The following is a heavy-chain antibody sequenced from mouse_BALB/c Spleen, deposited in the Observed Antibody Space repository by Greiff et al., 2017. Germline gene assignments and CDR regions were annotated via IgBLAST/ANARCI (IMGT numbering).Heavy chain of an antibody. D-gene: IGHD1-2*01. Sequence: EVQLQESGGGLVKPGGSLKLSCAASGFTFSSYAMSWVRQTPEKRLEWVATISSGGSYTYYPDSVKGRFTISRDNAKNTLYLQMSSLRSEDTAMYYCARPFITTAPWFAYWGQGTLVTVSA. CDR3: ARPFITTAPWFAY. CDR2: ISSGGSYT. J-gene: IGHJ3*01. V-gene: IGHV5-9-3*01. CDR1: GFTFSSYA.